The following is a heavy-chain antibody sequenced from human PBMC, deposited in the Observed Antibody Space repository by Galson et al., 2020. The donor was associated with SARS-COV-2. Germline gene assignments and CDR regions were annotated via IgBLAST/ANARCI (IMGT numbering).Heavy chain of an antibody. V-gene: IGHV3-23*01. CDR1: GFTFSDYA. CDR3: AKRPEYDSDWARSYYFDY. D-gene: IGHD6-19*01. Sequence: PGGSLRLSCAASGFTFSDYAMTWVRQAPGKGLEWVSTISSSGNGAYYADSVKGRFTISRDNSKNTLYLQMNSLRPEDTAVYYCAKRPEYDSDWARSYYFDYWGQGTLVTVSS. J-gene: IGHJ4*02. CDR2: ISSSGNGA.